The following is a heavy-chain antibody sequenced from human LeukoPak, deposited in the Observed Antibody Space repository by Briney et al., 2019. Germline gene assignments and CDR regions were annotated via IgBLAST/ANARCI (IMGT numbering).Heavy chain of an antibody. CDR2: IYYSGST. D-gene: IGHD5-12*01. CDR3: ARVSGDDLVDY. CDR1: GGSISSSGYY. V-gene: IGHV4-39*07. J-gene: IGHJ4*02. Sequence: PSETLSLTCTVSGGSISSSGYYWGWIRQPPGKGLEWIGSIYYSGSTYYNPSLKSRVTISVDTSKNQFSLKLSSVTAADTAVYYCARVSGDDLVDYWGQGTLVTVSS.